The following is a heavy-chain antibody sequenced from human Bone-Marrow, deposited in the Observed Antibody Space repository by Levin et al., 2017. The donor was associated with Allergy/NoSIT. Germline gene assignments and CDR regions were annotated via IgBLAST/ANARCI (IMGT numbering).Heavy chain of an antibody. CDR3: AREARLGVAVVGIRYPMDV. CDR2: IYPNRGSS. J-gene: IGHJ6*02. V-gene: IGHV4-31*03. CDR1: GGSISSTAYF. Sequence: SETLSLTCTVSGGSISSTAYFWAWIRQHPGKGLEWIGYIYPNRGSSFYNPSLRSRVTISADTSKNQFSLELTSVTAADTAVYYCAREARLGVAVVGIRYPMDVWGQGTAVIVSS. D-gene: IGHD6-19*01.